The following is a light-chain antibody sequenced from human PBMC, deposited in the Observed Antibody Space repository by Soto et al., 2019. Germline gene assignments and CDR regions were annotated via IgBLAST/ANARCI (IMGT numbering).Light chain of an antibody. V-gene: IGKV2-30*02. CDR2: EFS. J-gene: IGKJ1*01. CDR1: QSLIHSDGSTY. CDR3: MQGTHWPWT. Sequence: DVVMTQSPLSLPVTLGQPASISCRSSQSLIHSDGSTYLNWFQQRPGRSPRRLIYEFSDRDSGVPDRFSGSRSGTDFTLKISRVEAEDVGVYYCMQGTHWPWTFGQGTEVEIK.